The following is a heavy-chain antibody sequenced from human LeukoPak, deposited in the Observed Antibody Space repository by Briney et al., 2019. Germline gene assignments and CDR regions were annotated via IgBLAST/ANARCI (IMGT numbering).Heavy chain of an antibody. CDR1: GDSVNSGYY. CDR3: ARCWGPFDY. V-gene: IGHV4-38-2*01. J-gene: IGHJ4*02. Sequence: KPSEILSLTCSVSGDSVNSGYYWGWMRQPPGKGLEWIGSIHHSGGTYYNPSLKSRVTISVDTSKNQFSLKLSSVTAADTAVYYCARCWGPFDYWGQGTLVTVSS. D-gene: IGHD3-16*01. CDR2: IHHSGGT.